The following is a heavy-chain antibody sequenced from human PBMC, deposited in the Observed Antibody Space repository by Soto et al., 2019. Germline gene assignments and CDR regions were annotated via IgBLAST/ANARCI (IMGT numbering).Heavy chain of an antibody. V-gene: IGHV4-31*03. CDR1: GGSISSGGYY. CDR3: ARDQRSSGYHYVGTGFDH. Sequence: PSETLSLTCTFSGGSISSGGYYWSWIRQHPGKGLEWIGYIYYSGSTYYNPSLKSRVTISVDTSKNQFSLKLSSVTAADTAVYYCARDQRSSGYHYVGTGFDHWGQGTPVNVSS. D-gene: IGHD3-22*01. J-gene: IGHJ4*02. CDR2: IYYSGST.